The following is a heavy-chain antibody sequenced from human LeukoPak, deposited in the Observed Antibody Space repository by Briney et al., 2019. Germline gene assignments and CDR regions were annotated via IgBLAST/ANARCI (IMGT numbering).Heavy chain of an antibody. J-gene: IGHJ5*02. CDR1: RVSISTYF. CDR3: ARYHQPSGPNWLDR. CDR2: IYYTGTT. V-gene: IGHV4-59*01. D-gene: IGHD1-26*01. Sequence: SETLSLTCTVSRVSISTYFWTWVRQFPGKGLEWIGYIYYTGTTSYNPSLKSRVTISVDTSKNQFSLSLSSVTAADTAVYYCARYHQPSGPNWLDRWGQGTLVTVSS.